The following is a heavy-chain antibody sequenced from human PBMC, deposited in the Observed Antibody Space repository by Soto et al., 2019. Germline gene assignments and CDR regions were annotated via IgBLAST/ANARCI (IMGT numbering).Heavy chain of an antibody. CDR2: SYYSGST. V-gene: IGHV4-39*01. Sequence: SETLSLTCTVSGGSISSSSYYWGWIRQPPGRGLEWIGSSYYSGSTYYTPTLKSRVTISVDTSKNQFSLKLSSVTAADTAVSYCARLGYFDWLLFFDYWGQGTLVTVSS. CDR1: GGSISSSSYY. CDR3: ARLGYFDWLLFFDY. D-gene: IGHD3-9*01. J-gene: IGHJ4*02.